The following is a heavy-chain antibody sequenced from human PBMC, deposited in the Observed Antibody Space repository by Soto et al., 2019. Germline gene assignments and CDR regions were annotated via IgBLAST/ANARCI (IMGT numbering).Heavy chain of an antibody. V-gene: IGHV3-30-3*01. CDR3: AAIAVAGTGDYYYGMDV. J-gene: IGHJ6*02. CDR2: ISYDGSNK. CDR1: GFTFSSYA. Sequence: GGSLRLSCAASGFTFSSYAMHWVRQAPGKGLEWVAVISYDGSNKYYADSVKGRFTISRDNSKNTLYLQMNSLRAEDTAVYYTAAIAVAGTGDYYYGMDVWGQGTTVTVSS. D-gene: IGHD6-19*01.